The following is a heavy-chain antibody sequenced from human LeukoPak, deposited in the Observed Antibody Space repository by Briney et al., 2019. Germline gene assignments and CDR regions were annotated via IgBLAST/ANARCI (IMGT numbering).Heavy chain of an antibody. J-gene: IGHJ4*02. CDR2: IIPIFGTA. CDR3: ADYFEGELYYFDY. D-gene: IGHD3-16*01. CDR1: GGTFSSYA. V-gene: IGHV1-69*13. Sequence: GASVKVSCKASGGTFSSYAISWVRQAPGQGLEWMGGIIPIFGTANYAQKFQGRVTITADESTSTAYMELSSLRSEDTAVYYCADYFEGELYYFDYWGQGTLVTVSS.